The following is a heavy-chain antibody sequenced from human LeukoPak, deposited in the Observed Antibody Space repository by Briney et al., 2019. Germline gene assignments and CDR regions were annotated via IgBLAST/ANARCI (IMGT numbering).Heavy chain of an antibody. V-gene: IGHV1-18*01. CDR1: GYTFTSYG. J-gene: IGHJ4*02. Sequence: ASVKVSCKASGYTFTSYGISWVRQAPGQGLEWMGWNSAYNGNTNYAQKLQGRVTMTTDTSTSTAYMELRSLRSDDTAVYYCARGGLYYYGSGSQPFDYWGQGTLVTVSS. CDR2: NSAYNGNT. D-gene: IGHD3-10*01. CDR3: ARGGLYYYGSGSQPFDY.